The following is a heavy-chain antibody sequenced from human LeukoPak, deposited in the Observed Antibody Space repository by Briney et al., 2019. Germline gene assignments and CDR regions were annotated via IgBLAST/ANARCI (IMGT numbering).Heavy chain of an antibody. CDR3: ARGARQGPIRDY. V-gene: IGHV4-59*01. Sequence: SETLSLTCTVSGGSICNYFWSWIRQPPGKGLEWIGYIYYSGSTNYNPSLKSRVTISLVTSKNQFSLKLTSVTAADTAVYYCARGARQGPIRDYWGQGTLVTVSS. CDR2: IYYSGST. J-gene: IGHJ4*02. CDR1: GGSICNYF.